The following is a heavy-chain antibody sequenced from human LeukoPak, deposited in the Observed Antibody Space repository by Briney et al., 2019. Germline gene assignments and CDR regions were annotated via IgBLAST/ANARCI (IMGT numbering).Heavy chain of an antibody. D-gene: IGHD3-3*01. CDR1: GGSFSGYY. CDR2: INHGGST. J-gene: IGHJ4*02. Sequence: SETLSLTCAVYGGSFSGYYWSWIRQPPGKGLEWVGEINHGGSTNYNPSINSRVTISVDTSKNHCSLKLSSATAADTAVYYCARGIRFFDYWGQGTLVTVSS. V-gene: IGHV4-34*01. CDR3: ARGIRFFDY.